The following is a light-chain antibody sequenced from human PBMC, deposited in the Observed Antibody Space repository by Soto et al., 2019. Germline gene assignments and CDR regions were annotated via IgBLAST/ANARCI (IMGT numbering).Light chain of an antibody. J-gene: IGKJ1*01. CDR2: GAS. V-gene: IGKV3-20*01. CDR3: QQYGSTSWT. CDR1: QSVSSSY. Sequence: EIVLTQSPGTLSLSPGERATLSCRASQSVSSSYLAWYQQKPGQAPRLLIYGASSRATGIPDRFSGSGSGKDFTLPIRKLEPEDFAVYYCQQYGSTSWTFGQGIKGDVK.